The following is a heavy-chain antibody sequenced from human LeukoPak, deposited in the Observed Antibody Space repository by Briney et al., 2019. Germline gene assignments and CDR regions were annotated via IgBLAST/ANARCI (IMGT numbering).Heavy chain of an antibody. Sequence: SETLSLTCTVSGGSISSYYWSWIRQPPGKGLEWIGYIYYSGNTNYNPSLKSRVTISVDVSKNQFSLRLTSATAADTAMYFCARGGSYCSGGKCHTFDSWGQGTLVTVSS. CDR1: GGSISSYY. D-gene: IGHD2-15*01. CDR2: IYYSGNT. CDR3: ARGGSYCSGGKCHTFDS. J-gene: IGHJ4*02. V-gene: IGHV4-59*12.